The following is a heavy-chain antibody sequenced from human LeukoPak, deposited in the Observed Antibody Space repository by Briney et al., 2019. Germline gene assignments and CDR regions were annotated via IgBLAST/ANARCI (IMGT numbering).Heavy chain of an antibody. CDR3: ARDPSSWYYMDV. CDR2: IYTSGST. D-gene: IGHD6-13*01. Sequence: SETLSLTCTVSGGSLSDYYWTWVRQPPGKGLEWIGRIYTSGSTNYNPSLKSRVTISVDTSKNQFSLKLSSVTAADTAVYYCARDPSSWYYMDVWGKGTTVTISS. J-gene: IGHJ6*03. V-gene: IGHV4-4*07. CDR1: GGSLSDYY.